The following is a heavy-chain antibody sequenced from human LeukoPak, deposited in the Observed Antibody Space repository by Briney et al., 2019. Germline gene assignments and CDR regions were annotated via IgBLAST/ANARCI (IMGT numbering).Heavy chain of an antibody. V-gene: IGHV3-23*01. CDR1: GFTFRNFA. CDR3: ARDPQGYSSSWTI. CDR2: ISDSGDAT. J-gene: IGHJ4*02. D-gene: IGHD6-13*01. Sequence: GGSLRLSCAASGFTFRNFAMAWVRQAPGKGLEWVSSISDSGDATGYAESVKGRFTISRDNSKGTVWLQMNSLRAEDTASYYRARDPQGYSSSWTIWGQGTLVTVSS.